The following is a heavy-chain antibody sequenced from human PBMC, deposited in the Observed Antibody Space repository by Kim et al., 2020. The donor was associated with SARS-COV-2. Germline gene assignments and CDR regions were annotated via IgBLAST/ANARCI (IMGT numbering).Heavy chain of an antibody. CDR3: ASWGFWSGYYYRGRYYFDY. Sequence: GRFTISRDNAKNSLYLQMNSLRAEDTAVYYCASWGFWSGYYYRGRYYFDYWGQGTLVTVSS. J-gene: IGHJ4*02. D-gene: IGHD3-3*01. V-gene: IGHV3-48*03.